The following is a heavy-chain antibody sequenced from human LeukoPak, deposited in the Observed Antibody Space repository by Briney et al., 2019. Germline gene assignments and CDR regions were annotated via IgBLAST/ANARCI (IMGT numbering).Heavy chain of an antibody. CDR1: GFTFSSYW. J-gene: IGHJ3*02. D-gene: IGHD3-10*01. CDR3: ARDAAWFGELLDAFDI. CDR2: IKQDGSEK. V-gene: IGHV3-7*03. Sequence: GGSLRLSCAASGFTFSSYWMSWVRQAPGKGLEWVANIKQDGSEKYYVDSVEGQFTISRDNAKNSLYLQMNSLRAEDTAVYYCARDAAWFGELLDAFDIWGQGTMVTVSS.